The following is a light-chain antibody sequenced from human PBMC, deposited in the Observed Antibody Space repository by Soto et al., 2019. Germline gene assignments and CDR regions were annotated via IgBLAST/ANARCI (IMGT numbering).Light chain of an antibody. CDR1: SSNIGAGYD. J-gene: IGLJ2*01. CDR2: GNS. CDR3: NSYYSSLSAYVV. V-gene: IGLV1-40*01. Sequence: QPVLTQPPSVSGAPGQRITISCTGSSSNIGAGYDVHWYQQLPGTAPKLIIYGNSNRPSGVPDRFSGSKSGTSTSLAITGLQAEDEADYYCNSYYSSLSAYVVFGGGTKLTVL.